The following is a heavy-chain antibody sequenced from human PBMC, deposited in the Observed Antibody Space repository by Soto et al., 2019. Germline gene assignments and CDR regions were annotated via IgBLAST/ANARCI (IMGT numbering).Heavy chain of an antibody. V-gene: IGHV1-18*01. Sequence: QVQLVQSGAEVKKPGASVKVSCKASGYTFTSYGISWVRQAPGQGLEWMGRISAYNGNTNYAQKLXXRXXMTTDTYTSTAYMELRSLRSDDTAVYYCARVVGALGHWFDPWGQGTLVTVSS. D-gene: IGHD1-26*01. CDR1: GYTFTSYG. CDR3: ARVVGALGHWFDP. CDR2: ISAYNGNT. J-gene: IGHJ5*02.